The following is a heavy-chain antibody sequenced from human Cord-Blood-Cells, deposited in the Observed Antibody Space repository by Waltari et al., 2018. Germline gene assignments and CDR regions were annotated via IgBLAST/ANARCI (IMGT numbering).Heavy chain of an antibody. CDR2: ISSSSSYI. CDR1: GFTFRRYS. V-gene: IGHV3-21*01. CDR3: ARSPYDSSGYYYYFDY. Sequence: EVQLVESGGGLVKPGGSLRHHCADSGFTFRRYSMNWVSHAPGNGLEWVSSISSSSSYIYYADSVKGRFTISRDNAKNSLYLQMNSLRAEDTAVYYCARSPYDSSGYYYYFDYWGQGTLVTVSS. D-gene: IGHD3-22*01. J-gene: IGHJ4*02.